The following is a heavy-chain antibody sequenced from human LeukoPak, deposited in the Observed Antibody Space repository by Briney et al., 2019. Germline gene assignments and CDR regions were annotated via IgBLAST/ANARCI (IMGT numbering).Heavy chain of an antibody. CDR3: AKDCNGGNCYIDY. V-gene: IGHV3-23*01. J-gene: IGHJ4*02. D-gene: IGHD2-15*01. Sequence: GSLRLSCAASGFTFTNYAMSWVRPAPGKGLEWVSGMSGRGVSTYYADSVKGRFTISSDNSKNTLYLQMNSLRAEDTAIYYCAKDCNGGNCYIDYWGQGTLVTVAS. CDR1: GFTFTNYA. CDR2: MSGRGVST.